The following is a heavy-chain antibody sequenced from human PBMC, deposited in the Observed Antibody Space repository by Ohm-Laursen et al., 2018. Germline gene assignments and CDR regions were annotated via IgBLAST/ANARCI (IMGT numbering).Heavy chain of an antibody. D-gene: IGHD6-6*01. V-gene: IGHV3-30*18. CDR2: ISYDGSNK. CDR1: GFTFSSYG. Sequence: SLRLSCTASGFTFSSYGMHWVRQAPGKGLEWVAVISYDGSNKYYADSVKGRFTISRDNSKNTLYLQMNSLRAEDTAVYYCAKDKSVVAALDYWGQGTLVTVSS. J-gene: IGHJ4*02. CDR3: AKDKSVVAALDY.